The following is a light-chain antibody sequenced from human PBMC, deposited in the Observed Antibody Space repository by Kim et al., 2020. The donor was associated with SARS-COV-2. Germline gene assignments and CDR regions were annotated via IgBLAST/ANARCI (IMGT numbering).Light chain of an antibody. CDR2: WAS. J-gene: IGKJ4*01. Sequence: GTINCKSSQRVLYSSNNKTYLAWYQRKPGQPPKLLIYWASTRESGVPDRFSGSGSGTDFTLTISGLQAEDVAVYYCKQYYSTPLTFGGGTKVDIK. V-gene: IGKV4-1*01. CDR1: QRVLYSSNNKTY. CDR3: KQYYSTPLT.